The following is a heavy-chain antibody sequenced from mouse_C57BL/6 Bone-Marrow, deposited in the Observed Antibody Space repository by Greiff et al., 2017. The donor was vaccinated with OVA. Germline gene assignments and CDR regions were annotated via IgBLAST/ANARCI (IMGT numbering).Heavy chain of an antibody. CDR2: IDPETGGT. D-gene: IGHD2-5*01. Sequence: QVQLQQSGSELVRPGASVTLSCKASGYTFTDYEMPWVKQTPVHGLEWIGAIDPETGGTAYNQKFKGKVILTADKSSSTAYMELRSLTSEDSAVYYCARGYSNYYAMDYWGQGTSVTVSS. CDR3: ARGYSNYYAMDY. CDR1: GYTFTDYE. J-gene: IGHJ4*01. V-gene: IGHV1-15*01.